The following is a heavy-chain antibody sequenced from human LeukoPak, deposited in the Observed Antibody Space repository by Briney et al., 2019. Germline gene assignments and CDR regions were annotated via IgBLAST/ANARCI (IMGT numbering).Heavy chain of an antibody. D-gene: IGHD1-26*01. CDR3: ARDPYSGSYGNYYYYFMDV. J-gene: IGHJ6*03. V-gene: IGHV3-48*03. CDR2: ISSSGSTI. CDR1: GFTFSTYE. Sequence: GGSLRLSCAASGFTFSTYEMTWVRQSPGKGLEWVSYISSSGSTIYYADSVKGRFTISRDNARNSLYLQMNSLRAEDTAVYYCARDPYSGSYGNYYYYFMDVWGKGTTVTISS.